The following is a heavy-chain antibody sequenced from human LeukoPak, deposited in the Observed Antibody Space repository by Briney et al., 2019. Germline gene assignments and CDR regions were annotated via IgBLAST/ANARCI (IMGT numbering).Heavy chain of an antibody. Sequence: PSETLSLTCTVSGGSISSGDYYWSWIRLPPGKGLEWIGYIYYSGSTYYNPSLKSRVTISVDTSKNQFSLKLSSVTAADTAVYYCARADGQGAYYFDYWGQGTLVTVSS. J-gene: IGHJ4*02. CDR2: IYYSGST. CDR1: GGSISSGDYY. V-gene: IGHV4-30-4*02. D-gene: IGHD4/OR15-4a*01. CDR3: ARADGQGAYYFDY.